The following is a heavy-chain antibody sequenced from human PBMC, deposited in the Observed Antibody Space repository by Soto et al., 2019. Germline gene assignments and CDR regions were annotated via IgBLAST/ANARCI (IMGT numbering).Heavy chain of an antibody. D-gene: IGHD4-17*01. J-gene: IGHJ2*01. CDR2: ISYDGSNK. V-gene: IGHV3-30*18. CDR1: GFTFSSYG. Sequence: QVQLVESGGGVVQPGRSLRLSCAASGFTFSSYGMHWVRQAPGKGLEWVAVISYDGSNKYYADSVKGRFTISRDNSKNTLYLQMNSLRAEDTAVYYCAKAFYGGNPDDWYFDLWGRGTLVTVSS. CDR3: AKAFYGGNPDDWYFDL.